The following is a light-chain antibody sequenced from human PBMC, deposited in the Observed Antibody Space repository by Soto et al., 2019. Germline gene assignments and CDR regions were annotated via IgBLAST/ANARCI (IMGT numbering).Light chain of an antibody. Sequence: GATVTITCRASENINKWSAWYQQKPGKAPKFLMVDAYSLESGVQSRFSSRGSGTEFTLTISSLQPDDFATYYCQHYKSYRTFGQGTKVDIK. CDR2: DAY. CDR1: ENINKW. J-gene: IGKJ1*01. CDR3: QHYKSYRT. V-gene: IGKV1-5*01.